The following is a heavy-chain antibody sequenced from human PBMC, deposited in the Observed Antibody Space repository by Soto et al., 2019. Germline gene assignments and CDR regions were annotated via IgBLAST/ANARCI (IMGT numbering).Heavy chain of an antibody. CDR1: GGSISSGDYY. V-gene: IGHV4-30-4*01. CDR2: IYYSGST. J-gene: IGHJ6*02. D-gene: IGHD2-15*01. CDR3: AREVVVAARPEHYYYYGMDV. Sequence: SETLALTCTVSGGSISSGDYYWSWIRQPPGKGLEWIGYIYYSGSTYYNPSLKSRVTISVDTSKNQFSLKLSSVTAADTAVYYCAREVVVAARPEHYYYYGMDVWGQGTTVTVSS.